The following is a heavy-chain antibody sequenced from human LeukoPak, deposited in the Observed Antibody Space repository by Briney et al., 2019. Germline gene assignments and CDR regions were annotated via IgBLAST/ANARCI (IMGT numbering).Heavy chain of an antibody. CDR3: ARAEGYYDSGGYKGGSASVSY. CDR1: VVSFSSYY. J-gene: IGHJ4*02. V-gene: IGHV4-34*01. Sequence: SETLSLTCAVYVVSFSSYYWTWIRQPPGKGLEWIGGINHSGSTNYNPSLKNRVTMSVDTSKNQFSLKLTSVTAADTAVYFCARAEGYYDSGGYKGGSASVSYWGQGTLVTVSS. D-gene: IGHD3-22*01. CDR2: INHSGST.